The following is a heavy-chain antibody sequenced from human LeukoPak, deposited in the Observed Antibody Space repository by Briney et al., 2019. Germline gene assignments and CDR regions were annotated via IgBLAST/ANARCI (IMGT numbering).Heavy chain of an antibody. Sequence: ASVKVSCKVSRYTLTELSMHWVRQAPGKGLEWMGGFDPEDGETIYAQKFQGRVTMTEDTSTDTAYMELSSLRSEDTAVYYCATPLPGDSSGYYPAFDYWGQGTLVTVSS. CDR2: FDPEDGET. D-gene: IGHD3-22*01. J-gene: IGHJ4*02. CDR3: ATPLPGDSSGYYPAFDY. CDR1: RYTLTELS. V-gene: IGHV1-24*01.